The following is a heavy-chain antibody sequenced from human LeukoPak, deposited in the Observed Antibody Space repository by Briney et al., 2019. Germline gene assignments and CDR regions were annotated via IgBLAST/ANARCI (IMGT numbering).Heavy chain of an antibody. D-gene: IGHD4-17*01. J-gene: IGHJ3*02. CDR2: INPSGAST. CDR3: ARGPLHDYGDI. CDR1: GYTFTSYY. Sequence: ASVKVSCKASGYTFTSYYMHWVRQAPGQGLEWTGIINPSGASTSYAQKFQGRVTVTRDTSTSTVYMQLSSLRSEDTAVYYCARGPLHDYGDIWGQGTMVTVSS. V-gene: IGHV1-46*01.